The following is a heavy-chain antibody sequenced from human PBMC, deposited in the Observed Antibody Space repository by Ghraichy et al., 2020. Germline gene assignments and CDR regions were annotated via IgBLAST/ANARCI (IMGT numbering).Heavy chain of an antibody. CDR3: ARDRLHYYDSSGYEGAWFDP. CDR2: ISSSSSYI. Sequence: GGSLRLSCAASGFTFSSYSMNWVRQAPGKGLEWVSSISSSSSYIYYADSVKGRFTISRDNAKNSLYLQMNSLRAEDTAVYYCARDRLHYYDSSGYEGAWFDPWGQGTLVTVSS. CDR1: GFTFSSYS. D-gene: IGHD3-22*01. V-gene: IGHV3-21*01. J-gene: IGHJ5*02.